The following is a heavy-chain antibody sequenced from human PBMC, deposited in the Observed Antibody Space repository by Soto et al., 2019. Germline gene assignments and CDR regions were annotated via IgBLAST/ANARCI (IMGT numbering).Heavy chain of an antibody. J-gene: IGHJ6*03. V-gene: IGHV4-31*03. Sequence: PSETLSLTCTVSGGSISSGGYYWSWIRQHPGKGLEWIGYIYYSGSTYYNPSLKSRVTISVDTSKNQFSLKLSSVTAADTAVYYCARETVTTESPYYYYYMDVWGKGTTVTGSS. CDR1: GGSISSGGYY. D-gene: IGHD4-17*01. CDR3: ARETVTTESPYYYYYMDV. CDR2: IYYSGST.